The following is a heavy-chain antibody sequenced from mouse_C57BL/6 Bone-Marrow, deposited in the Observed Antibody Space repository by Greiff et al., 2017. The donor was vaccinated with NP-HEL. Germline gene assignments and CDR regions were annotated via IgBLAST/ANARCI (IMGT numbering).Heavy chain of an antibody. CDR2: ISYDGSN. CDR3: ALITTVVWRLYWYFDV. J-gene: IGHJ1*03. V-gene: IGHV3-6*01. CDR1: GYSITSGYY. Sequence: VQLQESGPGLVKPSQSLSLTCSVTGYSITSGYYWNWIRQFPGNKLEWMGYISYDGSNNYNPSLKNRISITRDTSKNQFFLKLNSVTTEDTATYYCALITTVVWRLYWYFDVWGTGTTVTVSS. D-gene: IGHD1-1*01.